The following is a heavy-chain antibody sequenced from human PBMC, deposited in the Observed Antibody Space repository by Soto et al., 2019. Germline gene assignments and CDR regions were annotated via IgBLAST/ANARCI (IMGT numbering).Heavy chain of an antibody. D-gene: IGHD4-17*01. CDR3: ARDVDADFRTDFDY. Sequence: GGALRLSCAASGFTFSDYYIHWIRRAPGKGLEWISYISGNGEVIQYAASARGRFTISRDNAENSVYLEMESLRDEDTALYYCARDVDADFRTDFDYWGRGTLVTVSS. J-gene: IGHJ4*02. CDR1: GFTFSDYY. CDR2: ISGNGEVI. V-gene: IGHV3-11*01.